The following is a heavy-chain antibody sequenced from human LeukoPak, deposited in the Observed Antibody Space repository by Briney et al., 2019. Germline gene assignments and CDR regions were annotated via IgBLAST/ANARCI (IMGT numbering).Heavy chain of an antibody. CDR3: AHRGYGDYPSSKWFDP. V-gene: IGHV2-5*01. J-gene: IGHJ5*02. CDR2: IYWNDDK. D-gene: IGHD4-17*01. Sequence: SGPTLVQPTQTLTLTCTCSGFSLSRGGVGVGWIRQPPGKALEWLAVIYWNDDKRYSPSLKSRLTITKDTSKNQVVLAMTSMDPVDTATYYCAHRGYGDYPSSKWFDPWGQGTLVIVSS. CDR1: GFSLSRGGVG.